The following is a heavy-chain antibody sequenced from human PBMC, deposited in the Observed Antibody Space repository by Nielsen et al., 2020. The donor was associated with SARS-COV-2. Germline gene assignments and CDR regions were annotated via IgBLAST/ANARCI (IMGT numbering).Heavy chain of an antibody. D-gene: IGHD5/OR15-5a*01. V-gene: IGHV3-20*01. CDR1: GFTFDDYG. CDR3: ARVEQLYDYFDY. CDR2: INWNGGST. J-gene: IGHJ4*02. Sequence: GESLKISCAASGFTFDDYGMSWVRQAPGKGLEWVSGINWNGGSTGYADSVKGRFTISRDNAKNSLYLQMNSLRAEDTALYHCARVEQLYDYFDYWGQGTLVTVSS.